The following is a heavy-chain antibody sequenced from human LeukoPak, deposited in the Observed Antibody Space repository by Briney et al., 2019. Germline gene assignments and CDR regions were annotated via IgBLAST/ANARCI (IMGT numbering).Heavy chain of an antibody. CDR3: ARGRYDFWSGYSHFDY. CDR1: GYTFTSYD. CDR2: MNPNSGNT. D-gene: IGHD3-3*01. V-gene: IGHV1-8*03. J-gene: IGHJ4*02. Sequence: ASVKVSCKASGYTFTSYDINWVRQATGQGLEWMGWMNPNSGNTGYAQKFQGRVTITRNTSTSTAYMELSSLRSEDTAVYYCARGRYDFWSGYSHFDYWGQGTLVTVSS.